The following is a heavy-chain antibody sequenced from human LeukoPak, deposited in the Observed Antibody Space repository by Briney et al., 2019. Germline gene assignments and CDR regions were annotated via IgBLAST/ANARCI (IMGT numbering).Heavy chain of an antibody. V-gene: IGHV4-59*01. CDR2: IYYSGST. CDR1: GGSISSYY. Sequence: SETLSLTCTVSGGSISSYYWSWIRQPPGKGLEWIGYIYYSGSTNYNPSLKSRVTISVDTSKNQFSLKLSSVTAADTAVYYCANLEYSSGWYYFDYWGQGTLVTVSS. J-gene: IGHJ4*02. CDR3: ANLEYSSGWYYFDY. D-gene: IGHD6-19*01.